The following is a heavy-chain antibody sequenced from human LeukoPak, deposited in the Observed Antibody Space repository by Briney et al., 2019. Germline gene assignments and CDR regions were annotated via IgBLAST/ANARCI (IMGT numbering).Heavy chain of an antibody. Sequence: SETLSLTCAVYGGSLSGYYWGWIRQPPGKGLEWIGSIYYSGSTYYNPSLKSRVTISVDTSKNQFSLKLSSVTAADTAVYYCARTGYSSSWYGYYYYYYMDVWGKGTTVTVSS. V-gene: IGHV4-34*01. J-gene: IGHJ6*03. CDR1: GGSLSGYY. D-gene: IGHD6-13*01. CDR2: IYYSGST. CDR3: ARTGYSSSWYGYYYYYYMDV.